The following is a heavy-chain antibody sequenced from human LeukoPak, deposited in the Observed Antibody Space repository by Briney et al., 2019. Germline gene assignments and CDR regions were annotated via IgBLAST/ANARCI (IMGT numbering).Heavy chain of an antibody. V-gene: IGHV3-9*01. D-gene: IGHD3-10*01. J-gene: IGHJ4*02. CDR1: GFTFDDYA. CDR2: ISWNSGSI. CDR3: AKDISYYGSGSYFDY. Sequence: GGSLRLSCAASGFTFDDYAMHWVRQAPGKGLEWVSGISWNSGSIGYADSVKGRFTISRDNAKNSLYLRMNSLRAEDTALYYCAKDISYYGSGSYFDYWGQGTLVTVSS.